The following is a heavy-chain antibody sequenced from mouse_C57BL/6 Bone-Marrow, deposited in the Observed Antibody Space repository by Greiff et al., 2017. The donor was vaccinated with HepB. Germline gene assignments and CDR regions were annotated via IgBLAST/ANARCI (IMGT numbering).Heavy chain of an antibody. D-gene: IGHD1-1*01. V-gene: IGHV7-1*01. J-gene: IGHJ4*01. Sequence: EVHLVESGGGLVQSGRSLRLSCATSGFTFSDFYMEWVRQAPGEGLEWIAASRNKANDYTTEYSASVKGLFIVSRDTSQSILYLQMNALRAEDTAIYYCARDYYGSSYAMDYWGQGTSVTVSS. CDR3: ARDYYGSSYAMDY. CDR2: SRNKANDYTT. CDR1: GFTFSDFY.